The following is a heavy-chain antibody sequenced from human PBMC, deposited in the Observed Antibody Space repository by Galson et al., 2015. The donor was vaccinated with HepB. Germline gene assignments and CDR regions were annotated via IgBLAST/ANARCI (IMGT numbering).Heavy chain of an antibody. Sequence: SVKVSCKASGYTFTSYAMHWVRQAPGQRLEWMGWINAGNGNTKYSQKFQGRVTITRDTSASTAYMELSSLRSEDTAVYYCARDCSGSSWYFDYWGQGTLVTVSS. J-gene: IGHJ4*02. V-gene: IGHV1-3*01. CDR2: INAGNGNT. D-gene: IGHD6-13*01. CDR3: ARDCSGSSWYFDY. CDR1: GYTFTSYA.